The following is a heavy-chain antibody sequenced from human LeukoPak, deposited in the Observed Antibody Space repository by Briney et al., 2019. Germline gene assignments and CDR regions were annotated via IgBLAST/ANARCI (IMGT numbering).Heavy chain of an antibody. CDR1: GFTFSSYA. CDR3: AKGAHENYYDSSGYYSARGTYFDY. CDR2: ISGSGGST. J-gene: IGHJ4*02. Sequence: PGGSLRLSCAASGFTFSSYAMSWVRQAPGKGLEWVSAISGSGGSTYYADSVKGRFTISRDNSKNTLYLQMNSLRAEDTAVYYCAKGAHENYYDSSGYYSARGTYFDYWGQGTLVTVSS. V-gene: IGHV3-23*01. D-gene: IGHD3-22*01.